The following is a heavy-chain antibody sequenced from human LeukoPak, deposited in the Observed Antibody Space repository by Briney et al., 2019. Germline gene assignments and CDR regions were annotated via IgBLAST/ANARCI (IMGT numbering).Heavy chain of an antibody. CDR1: GFTFSSYS. CDR3: AKDLQVSIAVAGTPFDY. V-gene: IGHV3-21*04. CDR2: ISSSSSYI. Sequence: GGSLRLSCAASGFTFSSYSMNWVRQAPGKGLEWVSSISSSSSYIYYADSVKGRFTISRDNSKNTLYLQMNSLRAEDTAVYYCAKDLQVSIAVAGTPFDYWGQGTLVTVSS. D-gene: IGHD6-19*01. J-gene: IGHJ4*02.